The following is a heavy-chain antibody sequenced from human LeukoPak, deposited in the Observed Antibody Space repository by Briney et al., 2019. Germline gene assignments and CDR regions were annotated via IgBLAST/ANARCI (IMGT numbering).Heavy chain of an antibody. V-gene: IGHV3-23*01. CDR3: AKGYEWFDP. CDR2: LSGSGGST. J-gene: IGHJ5*02. D-gene: IGHD3-16*01. Sequence: GGSLRLSCAASGFTFSSYAMSWVRQAPGKGLDWVSALSGSGGSTYYADSVKGRFTISRDNSKNTLYLQMHSLRAEDTALYYCAKGYEWFDPWGQGTLVTVSS. CDR1: GFTFSSYA.